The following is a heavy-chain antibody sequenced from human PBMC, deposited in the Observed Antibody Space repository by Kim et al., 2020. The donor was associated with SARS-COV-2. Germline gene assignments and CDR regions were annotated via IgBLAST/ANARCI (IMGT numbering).Heavy chain of an antibody. J-gene: IGHJ4*02. Sequence: YTQDSVKGRFTTSRYSTKTSLYLQMNSLRAEDTAVYYCARAPPLGAGPAGWGQGTLVTVSS. D-gene: IGHD3-16*01. V-gene: IGHV3-11*04. CDR3: ARAPPLGAGPAG.